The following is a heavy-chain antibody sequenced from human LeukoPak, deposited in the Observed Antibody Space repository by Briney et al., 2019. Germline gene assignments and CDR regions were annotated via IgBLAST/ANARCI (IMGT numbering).Heavy chain of an antibody. CDR2: INHSGST. V-gene: IGHV4-34*01. D-gene: IGHD5-18*01. CDR3: ARGGYSYGLAPYYFDY. CDR1: GGSFSGYY. J-gene: IGHJ4*02. Sequence: SSETLSLTCAVSGGSFSGYYWSWIRQPPAQGLEWIGEINHSGSTNYNPSLNSRVTISVDTSKNQFYLKLSFGTAAATAVYYCARGGYSYGLAPYYFDYWGQGTLVTVSS.